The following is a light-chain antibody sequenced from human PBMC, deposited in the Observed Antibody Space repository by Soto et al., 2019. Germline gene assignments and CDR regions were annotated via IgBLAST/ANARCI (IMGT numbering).Light chain of an antibody. J-gene: IGKJ1*01. CDR2: GAS. CDR3: QQYNNWRRT. Sequence: EIVMTQSPATLSVSPGERATLSCRASQSVSSNLAWYQQKPGQAPRLLIYGASTRATGIPARCSGSGSGTEFTLTISSLQSEDFGVYYCQQYNNWRRTFGQGNKVEIK. CDR1: QSVSSN. V-gene: IGKV3-15*01.